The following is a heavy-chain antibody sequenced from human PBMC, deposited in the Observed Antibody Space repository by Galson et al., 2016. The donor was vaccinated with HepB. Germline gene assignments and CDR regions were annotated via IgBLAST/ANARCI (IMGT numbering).Heavy chain of an antibody. V-gene: IGHV3-74*01. Sequence: PRLSCAVSGFTFRNHQMHWVRQVSGKGLVWVSRIEGDGTRPIYADSVKGRFTISRDNAENTLYLQMNSLRAEDTAVYYCARDLSGPDFWGQGTLVTVSS. CDR2: IEGDGTRP. J-gene: IGHJ4*02. CDR1: GFTFRNHQ. CDR3: ARDLSGPDF.